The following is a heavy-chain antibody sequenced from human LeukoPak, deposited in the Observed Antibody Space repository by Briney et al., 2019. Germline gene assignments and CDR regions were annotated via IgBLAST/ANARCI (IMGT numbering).Heavy chain of an antibody. CDR1: GYRFTGHY. Sequence: ASVKVSCKASGYRFTGHYMHWVRQAPGQGLEWMGWISPNSGGTNYAQKFQGRVTMTRDTSISTVYMELSRLRSDDTAVYYCARVWWELIYDASDIWGQGTKVTVSS. CDR3: ARVWWELIYDASDI. D-gene: IGHD1-26*01. CDR2: ISPNSGGT. V-gene: IGHV1-2*02. J-gene: IGHJ3*02.